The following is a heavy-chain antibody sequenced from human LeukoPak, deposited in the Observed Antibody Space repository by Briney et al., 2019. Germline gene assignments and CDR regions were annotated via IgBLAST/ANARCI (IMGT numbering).Heavy chain of an antibody. J-gene: IGHJ5*02. CDR2: ISYDGSNK. V-gene: IGHV3-30*18. Sequence: GGSLRLSCAASGFTFSSYAMHWVRQAPGKGLEGVALISYDGSNKYYADSVKGRFTISRDNSKNTLYLQMNSLRAEDTAVYYCAKGGYSDYDHWFDPWGQGTLVTVSA. CDR3: AKGGYSDYDHWFDP. D-gene: IGHD5-12*01. CDR1: GFTFSSYA.